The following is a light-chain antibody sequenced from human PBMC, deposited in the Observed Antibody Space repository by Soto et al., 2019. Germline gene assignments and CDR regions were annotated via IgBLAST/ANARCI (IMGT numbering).Light chain of an antibody. V-gene: IGKV3-11*01. Sequence: EIVLTQSPATLSLFPGERATLSCRASQSVSSYLAWYQQKPGQAPRLLLYDASNRATGIPARFSGSGSGTDFTLTISRREPEDFAVYYCQQRSNLITFGQGTQLEIE. J-gene: IGKJ5*01. CDR2: DAS. CDR3: QQRSNLIT. CDR1: QSVSSY.